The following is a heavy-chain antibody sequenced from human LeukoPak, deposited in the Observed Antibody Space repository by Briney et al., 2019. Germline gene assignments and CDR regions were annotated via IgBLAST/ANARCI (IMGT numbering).Heavy chain of an antibody. J-gene: IGHJ4*02. CDR3: AKTGGSGSYSQIDY. V-gene: IGHV3-23*01. D-gene: IGHD3-10*01. CDR1: GFTFSSYA. Sequence: PGGSLRLSCAASGFTFSSYAMIWVRQAPGKGLEWVSAISGSGGSTYYADSVKGRFTISRDNSKNTLYLQMNSLRAEDTAVYYCAKTGGSGSYSQIDYWGQGTLVTVSS. CDR2: ISGSGGST.